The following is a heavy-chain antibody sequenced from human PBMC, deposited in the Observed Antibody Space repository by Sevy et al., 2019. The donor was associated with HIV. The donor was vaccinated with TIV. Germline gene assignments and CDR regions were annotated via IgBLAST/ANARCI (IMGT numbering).Heavy chain of an antibody. Sequence: GGSLRLSCAASGFTFSSYAMHWVRQAPGKGLEWVAVISYDGSNKYYADSVKGRFTISRDNSENTLYLQMNSLRAEDTAVYYCARDLSCSGGSCYYGGGYWGQGTLVTVSS. CDR3: ARDLSCSGGSCYYGGGY. V-gene: IGHV3-30-3*01. CDR2: ISYDGSNK. CDR1: GFTFSSYA. D-gene: IGHD2-15*01. J-gene: IGHJ4*02.